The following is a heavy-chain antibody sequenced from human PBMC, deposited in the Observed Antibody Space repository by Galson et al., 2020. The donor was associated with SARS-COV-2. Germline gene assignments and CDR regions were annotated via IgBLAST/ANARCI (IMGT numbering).Heavy chain of an antibody. J-gene: IGHJ3*01. CDR1: GFSLTTSGVG. V-gene: IGHV2-5*02. D-gene: IGHD2-21*01. CDR3: AIRRSDSEDGGEDGDFYVSACDV. Sequence: SGPTLVKPTQTLTLTCTFSGFSLTTSGVGVGWIRQPPGKALAWLAIIYWDDDERYSPSLKNRLTITKDTSKNQVVLTMTNMDPVDTATYYCAIRRSDSEDGGEDGDFYVSACDVWGQGTMVTVSS. CDR2: IYWDDDE.